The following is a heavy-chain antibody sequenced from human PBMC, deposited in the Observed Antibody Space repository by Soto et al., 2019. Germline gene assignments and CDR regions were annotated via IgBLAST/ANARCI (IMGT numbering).Heavy chain of an antibody. Sequence: GGSLRLSCAASGFTFSNAWMNWVRQAPGKGLEWVGRIKSKTDGGTTDYAAPVKGRFTISRDDSKNTLYLQMNSLKTEDTAVYYCTTSGNSAGTGRLGYYYYGMDVWGQGTTVTVSS. CDR1: GFTFSNAW. V-gene: IGHV3-15*07. J-gene: IGHJ6*02. CDR2: IKSKTDGGTT. CDR3: TTSGNSAGTGRLGYYYYGMDV. D-gene: IGHD6-13*01.